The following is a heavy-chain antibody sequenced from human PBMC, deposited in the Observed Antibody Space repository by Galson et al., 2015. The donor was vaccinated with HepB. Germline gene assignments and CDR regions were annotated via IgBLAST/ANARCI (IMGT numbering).Heavy chain of an antibody. CDR2: ISYDGSNK. J-gene: IGHJ4*02. Sequence: SLRLSCAASGFTFSSYAMHWVRQAPGKGLEWVAVISYDGSNKYYADSVKGRFTISRDNSKNTLYLQMNSLRAEDTAVYYCAKNPPDILTGYRWGQGTLVTVSS. D-gene: IGHD3-9*01. CDR3: AKNPPDILTGYR. V-gene: IGHV3-30-3*01. CDR1: GFTFSSYA.